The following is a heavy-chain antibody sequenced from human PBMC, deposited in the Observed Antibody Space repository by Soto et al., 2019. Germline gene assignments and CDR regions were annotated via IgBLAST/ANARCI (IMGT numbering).Heavy chain of an antibody. Sequence: GASVKVSCQASGYIFSNYYLHWVRQAPGQGLEWMGVFNPSGDATHYAQNFQGRVTVTRDTSSSTVYMELSNLTSDDTAVYYCARRGMSKIGFDSWGQGTMVTVSS. J-gene: IGHJ3*02. CDR2: FNPSGDAT. V-gene: IGHV1-46*01. D-gene: IGHD3-10*01. CDR3: ARRGMSKIGFDS. CDR1: GYIFSNYY.